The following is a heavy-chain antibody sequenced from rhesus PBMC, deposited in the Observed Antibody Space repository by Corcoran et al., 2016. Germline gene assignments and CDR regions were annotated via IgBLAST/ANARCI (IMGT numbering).Heavy chain of an antibody. CDR2: ILGSTAST. V-gene: IGHV4S9*01. CDR1: GGSIRDSYY. J-gene: IGHJ5-1*01. CDR3: ARDGALSGGWSGNQIDV. D-gene: IGHD6-37*01. Sequence: QVQLQESGPGLVKPSETLSITCAVSGGSIRDSYYWNWLRQAPGEGLEWIGNILGSTASTSDNPFLKSRVTISKDTSNSQCFLNLSSVTAADTALYYCARDGALSGGWSGNQIDVWGAGVLVTVSS.